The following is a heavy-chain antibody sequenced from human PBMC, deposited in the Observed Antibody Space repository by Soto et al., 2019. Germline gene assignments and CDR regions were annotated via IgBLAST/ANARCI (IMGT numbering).Heavy chain of an antibody. CDR2: VGYDGSDK. CDR1: GFAFSSFG. D-gene: IGHD2-15*01. V-gene: IGHV3-33*01. CDR3: ARYCSGGRCSEGGLDF. J-gene: IGHJ4*02. Sequence: QVPLVESGGGVVQPGRSLRLSCASSGFAFSSFGMHWVRQAPGKGLEWVALVGYDGSDKYYGDSVKGRFTISRDYSENTVYLQMDSLRVEDTAIYFCARYCSGGRCSEGGLDFWGQGTLVTVSS.